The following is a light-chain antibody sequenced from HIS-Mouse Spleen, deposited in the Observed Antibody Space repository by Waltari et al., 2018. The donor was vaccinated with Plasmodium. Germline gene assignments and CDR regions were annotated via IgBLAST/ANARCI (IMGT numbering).Light chain of an antibody. CDR1: SSDVGGYTY. J-gene: IGLJ2*01. Sequence: QSALTQPASVSGSPGQSITISCHGTSSDVGGYTYVSWYQQHPGKAPKLMIYEVSNRPSGVSNRFSGSKSGNTASLTISGLQAEDEADYYCSSYTSSSVVFGGGTKLTVL. CDR3: SSYTSSSVV. CDR2: EVS. V-gene: IGLV2-14*01.